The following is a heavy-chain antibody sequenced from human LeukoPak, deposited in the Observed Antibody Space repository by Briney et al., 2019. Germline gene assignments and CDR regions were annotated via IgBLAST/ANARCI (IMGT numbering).Heavy chain of an antibody. CDR1: GGSFSGYY. Sequence: PSETLSLTCAVYGGSFSGYYWTWIRRPPGKGLEWIGEIHYSGRINYNPSLKSRVTISADTSNNHFSLKMNSVTAAHTAVYYCSRGTDAYKCGNSWGQGTLVTVSS. CDR3: SRGTDAYKCGNS. CDR2: IHYSGRI. V-gene: IGHV4-34*01. J-gene: IGHJ4*02. D-gene: IGHD5-24*01.